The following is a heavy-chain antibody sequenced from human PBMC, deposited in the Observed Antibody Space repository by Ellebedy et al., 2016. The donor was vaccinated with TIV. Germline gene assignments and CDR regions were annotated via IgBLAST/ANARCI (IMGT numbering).Heavy chain of an antibody. CDR3: AKDSWAAHYELGDYYNYYMDV. J-gene: IGHJ6*03. V-gene: IGHV3-74*01. CDR2: IHGPGSEP. Sequence: GESLKISCSTSGFTVSHHWLHWVRQAPGKGLVWVSRIHGPGSEPGYPDSGKGRFTISRDNSKNTLYLQMSSLRAEDTAVYYCAKDSWAAHYELGDYYNYYMDVWGKGTTVTVSS. CDR1: GFTVSHHW. D-gene: IGHD3-3*01.